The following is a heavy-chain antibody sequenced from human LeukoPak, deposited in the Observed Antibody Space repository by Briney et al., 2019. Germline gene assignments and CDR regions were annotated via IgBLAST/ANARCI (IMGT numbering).Heavy chain of an antibody. CDR1: GGSISSYY. CDR2: IYTSGST. J-gene: IGHJ4*02. CDR3: ARGQWELSSPFFDY. Sequence: PSETLSLTCTVSGGSISSYYWSWIRQPAGEGLEWIGRIYTSGSTNYNPSLKSRVTMSVDTSKNQFSLKLSSVTAADTAVYYCARGQWELSSPFFDYWGQGTLVTVSS. V-gene: IGHV4-4*07. D-gene: IGHD1-26*01.